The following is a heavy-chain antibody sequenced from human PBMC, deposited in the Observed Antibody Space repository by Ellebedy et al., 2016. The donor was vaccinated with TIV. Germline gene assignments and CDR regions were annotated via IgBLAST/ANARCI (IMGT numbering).Heavy chain of an antibody. J-gene: IGHJ6*02. CDR3: TLNWKDSPVGGLNV. CDR1: GFSVHRYS. D-gene: IGHD1-1*01. CDR2: ISSRSSTI. Sequence: PGGSLRLSCAASGFSVHRYSMNWVRQAPGKELEWCSYISSRSSTIYYTDSVKGRFTISRDNGKNSLFLQMNRLRDEDTAMYVCTLNWKDSPVGGLNVWGQGTTVTVSS. V-gene: IGHV3-48*02.